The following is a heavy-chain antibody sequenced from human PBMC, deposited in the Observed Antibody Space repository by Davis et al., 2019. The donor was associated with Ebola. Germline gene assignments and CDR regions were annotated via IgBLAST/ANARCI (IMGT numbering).Heavy chain of an antibody. D-gene: IGHD1-26*01. CDR1: GLSLAPYG. CDR2: SLNDETTQ. V-gene: IGHV3-33*01. J-gene: IGHJ4*02. CDR3: ARDHLEGSLDY. Sequence: PGGSLRLSCAISGLSLAPYGMHWVRQAPGKGMEWVSMSLNDETTQYYGESVRGRFTISRDNSNNMIYLQMNSLRAEDTAVYYCARDHLEGSLDYWGQGTLVTVSS.